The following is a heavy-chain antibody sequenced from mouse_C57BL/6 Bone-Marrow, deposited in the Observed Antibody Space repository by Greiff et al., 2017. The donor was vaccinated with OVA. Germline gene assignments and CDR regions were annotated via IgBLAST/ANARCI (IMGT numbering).Heavy chain of an antibody. V-gene: IGHV1-80*01. CDR2: IYPGDGDT. D-gene: IGHD2-2*01. Sequence: VKLQESGAELVKPGASVKISCKASGYAFSSYWMNWVKQRPGKGLEWIGQIYPGDGDTNYNGKFKGKATLTADKSSSTAYMQLSSLTSEDSAVYFCARHYGYDYAMDYWGQGTSVTVSS. CDR3: ARHYGYDYAMDY. J-gene: IGHJ4*01. CDR1: GYAFSSYW.